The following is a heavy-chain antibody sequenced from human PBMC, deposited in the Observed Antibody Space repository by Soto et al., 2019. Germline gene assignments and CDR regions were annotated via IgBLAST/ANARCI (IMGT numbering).Heavy chain of an antibody. Sequence: SETLSLTCSVSGGSIKNTNYHWGWIRQPPGKGLEWIGTLYYRGATDYNPSLKTRVTISVDTSKNLLSLNLSSVTAADTAVYYCFGVMAATLDHWGQGTLVTVSS. D-gene: IGHD2-21*02. CDR2: LYYRGAT. CDR1: GGSIKNTNYH. J-gene: IGHJ4*01. V-gene: IGHV4-39*01. CDR3: FGVMAATLDH.